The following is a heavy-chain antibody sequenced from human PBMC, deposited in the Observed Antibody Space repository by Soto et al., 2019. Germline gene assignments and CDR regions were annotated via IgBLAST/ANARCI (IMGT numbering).Heavy chain of an antibody. V-gene: IGHV1-58*01. D-gene: IGHD3-22*01. CDR1: GFTFTSSA. J-gene: IGHJ4*02. Sequence: QMQLVQSGPEVKKPGTSVKASCKASGFTFTSSAVQWVRQARGQRLEWIGWIVVGSGNTNYAQKFQERVTITRDMSTSTAYMELSSLRSEDTAVYYCAADQYRPHASSGYDLAWGQGTLVTVSS. CDR3: AADQYRPHASSGYDLA. CDR2: IVVGSGNT.